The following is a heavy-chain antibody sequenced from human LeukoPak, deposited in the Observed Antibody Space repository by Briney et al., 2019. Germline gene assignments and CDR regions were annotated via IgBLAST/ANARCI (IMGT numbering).Heavy chain of an antibody. CDR2: INHSGST. V-gene: IGHV4-34*01. Sequence: SETLSLTCAVYGGSFSGYYWSWIRQPPTKGLEWIGEINHSGSTNYNPSLKSRVTISEDTSKNQFSLKLSSVTAADTAVYFCARVSQDSIAVAVTPNWFDPWGQGTLVTVSS. CDR1: GGSFSGYY. J-gene: IGHJ5*02. CDR3: ARVSQDSIAVAVTPNWFDP. D-gene: IGHD6-19*01.